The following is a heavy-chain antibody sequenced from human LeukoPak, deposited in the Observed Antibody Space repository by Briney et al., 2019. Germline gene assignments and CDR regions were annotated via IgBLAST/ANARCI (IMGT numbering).Heavy chain of an antibody. CDR3: ARGSGYCSSTSCYYYYGMDV. V-gene: IGHV4-59*01. Sequence: PSETLSRTCTVSGGSISSYYWSWIRQPPGKGLEWIGYIYYSGSTNYNPSLKSRVTISVDTSKNQFSLKLSSVTAADTAVYYCARGSGYCSSTSCYYYYGMDVWGQGTTVTVSS. CDR1: GGSISSYY. J-gene: IGHJ6*02. D-gene: IGHD2-2*01. CDR2: IYYSGST.